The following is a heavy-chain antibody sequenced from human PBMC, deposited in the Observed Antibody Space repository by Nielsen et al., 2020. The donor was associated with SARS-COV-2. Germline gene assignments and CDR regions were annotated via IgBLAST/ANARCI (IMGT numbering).Heavy chain of an antibody. CDR2: IVVGSGNT. Sequence: SVKVSCKASGFTFTSSAVQWVRQARGQRLEWIGWIVVGSGNTNYAQKFQERVTITRDMSTSTAYMELSSLRSEDTAVYYCAADTHSPPSSSSLGRYYYYYGMDVWGQGTTVTVSS. J-gene: IGHJ6*02. V-gene: IGHV1-58*01. CDR1: GFTFTSSA. D-gene: IGHD6-6*01. CDR3: AADTHSPPSSSSLGRYYYYYGMDV.